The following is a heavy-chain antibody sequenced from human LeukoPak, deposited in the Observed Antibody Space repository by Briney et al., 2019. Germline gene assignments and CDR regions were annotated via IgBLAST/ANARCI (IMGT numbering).Heavy chain of an antibody. D-gene: IGHD3-10*01. CDR3: ARETSSGHIIGY. J-gene: IGHJ4*02. CDR2: INHSGST. CDR1: GGSFSGYY. Sequence: PSETLSLTCAVYGGSFSGYYWSWIRQPPGKGLEWIGEINHSGSTNYNPSLKSRVTISVDTSKNQFSLKLSSVTAADTAVYYCARETSSGHIIGYWGQGTLVTVSS. V-gene: IGHV4-34*01.